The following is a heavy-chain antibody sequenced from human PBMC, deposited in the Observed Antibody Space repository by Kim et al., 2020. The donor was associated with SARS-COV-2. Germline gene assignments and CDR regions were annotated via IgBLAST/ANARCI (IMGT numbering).Heavy chain of an antibody. Sequence: GGSLRLSCAASGFTFKTYAMSWVRQAPGKGLEWVSTISGSGGSIYYADSVKGRFTISRDNSKNTVHLEMKSLRAEDTAFYHCAKGQNVVMTATDFDIWG. V-gene: IGHV3-23*01. CDR2: ISGSGGSI. CDR3: AKGQNVVMTATDFDI. D-gene: IGHD2-21*01. CDR1: GFTFKTYA. J-gene: IGHJ3*02.